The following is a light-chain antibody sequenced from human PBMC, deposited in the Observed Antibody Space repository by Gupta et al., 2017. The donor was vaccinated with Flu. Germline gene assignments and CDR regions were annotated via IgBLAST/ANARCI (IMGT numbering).Light chain of an antibody. CDR2: GNS. CDR1: SSNIGAGYD. Sequence: QSVLTQPPSVSGAPGQRVTISCTVSSSNIGAGYDVHWYQQLPGTAPKLPIYGNSNRAAGVPDRFSGSKSGTSASLAITGLQAEDEADYYCQSYDSSLSGYVFGTGTKVTVL. CDR3: QSYDSSLSGYV. V-gene: IGLV1-40*01. J-gene: IGLJ1*01.